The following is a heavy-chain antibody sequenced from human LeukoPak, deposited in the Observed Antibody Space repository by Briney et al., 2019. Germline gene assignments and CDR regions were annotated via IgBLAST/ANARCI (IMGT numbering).Heavy chain of an antibody. CDR2: MNEYSTTI. D-gene: IGHD1-14*01. CDR3: ARGGVNPVDH. J-gene: IGHJ4*02. V-gene: IGHV3-74*01. Sequence: GGSLRLSCAASGFPFNSFWMHWVRQAPGKGLVWVSDMNEYSTTIRYADSVKGRFTISRDKAKSILYLQMNNLRAEDTAMYFCARGGVNPVDHWGQGTLVTVSS. CDR1: GFPFNSFW.